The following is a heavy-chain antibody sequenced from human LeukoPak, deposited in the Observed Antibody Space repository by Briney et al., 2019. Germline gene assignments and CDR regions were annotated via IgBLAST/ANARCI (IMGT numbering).Heavy chain of an antibody. V-gene: IGHV1-24*01. D-gene: IGHD1-26*01. J-gene: IGHJ4*02. CDR1: GYTLTELS. CDR3: YTGFQKRWELLDRNDY. CDR2: FDPEDGET. Sequence: ASVKVSCKVSGYTLTELSMHWVRQAPGKGLEWMGGFDPEDGETIYAQKFQGRVTMTEDTSTDTAYMELSSLRSEDTAVYYCYTGFQKRWELLDRNDYWGQGTLVTVSS.